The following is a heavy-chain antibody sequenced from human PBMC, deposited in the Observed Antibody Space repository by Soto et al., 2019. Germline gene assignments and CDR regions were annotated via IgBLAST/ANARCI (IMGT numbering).Heavy chain of an antibody. Sequence: EVQLVESGGGLVQPGGSPRLSCAASGFSFSNYEMNWVRQAPGKGLEWVSYISSGGSTKKYADSVKGRFTISRDNAKNSLYLQMNSLRAEDTAVYYCARVPPNFYYNGMDVWGQGTTVTVSS. V-gene: IGHV3-48*03. CDR3: ARVPPNFYYNGMDV. CDR1: GFSFSNYE. CDR2: ISSGGSTK. J-gene: IGHJ6*02.